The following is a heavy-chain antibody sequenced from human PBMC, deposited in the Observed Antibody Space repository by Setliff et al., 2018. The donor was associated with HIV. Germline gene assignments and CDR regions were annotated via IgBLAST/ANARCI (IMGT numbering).Heavy chain of an antibody. CDR2: INAVNDNT. Sequence: ASVKVSCKASGYTFTTYAMHWVRQAPGQRLEWMGWINAVNDNTKYSQKFQGRVTITRDTSASTAYMELSSLRSEDTAVYYCARVVSSGWYYFDYWGQGTLVTVSS. D-gene: IGHD6-19*01. CDR1: GYTFTTYA. J-gene: IGHJ4*02. CDR3: ARVVSSGWYYFDY. V-gene: IGHV1-3*01.